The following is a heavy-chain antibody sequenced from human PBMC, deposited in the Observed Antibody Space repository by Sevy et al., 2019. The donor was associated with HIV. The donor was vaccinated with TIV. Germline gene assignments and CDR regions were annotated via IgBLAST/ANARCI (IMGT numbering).Heavy chain of an antibody. V-gene: IGHV3-48*02. CDR1: GFTFSSYP. Sequence: GGSLRLSCAASGFTFSSYPMNWVRQAPGKGLEWVSYISSSSSNIYYADSVKGRFTISRDNAKNSLYLQMNSLRDEDTAVYYCAKDPGSGSTEYWHYWGQRTLVTVSS. D-gene: IGHD2-8*02. J-gene: IGHJ4*02. CDR3: AKDPGSGSTEYWHY. CDR2: ISSSSSNI.